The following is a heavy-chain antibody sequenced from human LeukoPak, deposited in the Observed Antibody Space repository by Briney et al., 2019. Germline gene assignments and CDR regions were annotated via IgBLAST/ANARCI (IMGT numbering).Heavy chain of an antibody. Sequence: GGSLRLSCAPSGFTFSSYAMNWVRQAPGKGLEWVSAISGSGGSTYYADSVKGRFTISRDNYKNTLYLQMNSLRAEDTAVYYCAKDRASSSLYYFDYWGQGTLVTVSS. CDR3: AKDRASSSLYYFDY. J-gene: IGHJ4*02. CDR2: ISGSGGST. CDR1: GFTFSSYA. V-gene: IGHV3-23*01. D-gene: IGHD6-13*01.